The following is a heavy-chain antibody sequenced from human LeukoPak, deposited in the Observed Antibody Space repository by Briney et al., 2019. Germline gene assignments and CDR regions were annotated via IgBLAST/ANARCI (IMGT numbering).Heavy chain of an antibody. CDR2: INPNSGGT. Sequence: ASVKVSCKASGYTFTGYYMHWVRQAPGQGLEWMAWINPNSGGTNYAQKFQGRVTVTRDTSITTAYLELSRLRSDDTAVYYCARATLGEPQDYWGQGTLVTVSS. D-gene: IGHD4-17*01. J-gene: IGHJ4*02. CDR3: ARATLGEPQDY. CDR1: GYTFTGYY. V-gene: IGHV1-2*02.